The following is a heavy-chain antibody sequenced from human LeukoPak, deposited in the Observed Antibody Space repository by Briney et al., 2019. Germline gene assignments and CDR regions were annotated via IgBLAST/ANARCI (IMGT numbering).Heavy chain of an antibody. CDR3: ARDRLGYCSSTSCPLGVY. CDR1: GYTFTSYG. V-gene: IGHV1-18*01. J-gene: IGHJ4*02. CDR2: ISAYNGNT. Sequence: ASVKVSCKASGYTFTSYGISWVRQAPGQGLEWMGWISAYNGNTNYAQKLQGRVTMTTDTSTSPAYMELRSLRSDDTAVYYCARDRLGYCSSTSCPLGVYWGEGTLVTVSS. D-gene: IGHD2-2*01.